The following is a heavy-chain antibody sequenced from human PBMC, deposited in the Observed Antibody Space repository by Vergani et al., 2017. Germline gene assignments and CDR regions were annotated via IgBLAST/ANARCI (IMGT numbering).Heavy chain of an antibody. Sequence: EVQLVEPGGGLIQPGGSLRLSCAASGFTVSSNYMSWVRQAPGKGLEWVSVIYSGGSTYYADSVKGRFTISRDNSKNTLYLQMNSLRAEDTAVYYCAKDIRVVIPYDYFDYWGQGTLVTVSS. J-gene: IGHJ4*02. V-gene: IGHV3-53*01. D-gene: IGHD3-3*01. CDR1: GFTVSSNY. CDR3: AKDIRVVIPYDYFDY. CDR2: IYSGGST.